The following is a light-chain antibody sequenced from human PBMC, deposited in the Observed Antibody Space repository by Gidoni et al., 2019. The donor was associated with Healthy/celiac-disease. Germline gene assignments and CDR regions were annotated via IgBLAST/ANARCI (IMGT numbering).Light chain of an antibody. CDR1: QSVSSY. CDR2: DAS. Sequence: EIVFTQSPATLSLSPGDRATLSCRASQSVSSYLAWYQQKPGQAPRLLIYDASNRATGIPARFSGSGSGTDFTLTISSLEPEDFAVYYCQQRSNWWTFGQGTKVEIK. J-gene: IGKJ1*01. CDR3: QQRSNWWT. V-gene: IGKV3-11*01.